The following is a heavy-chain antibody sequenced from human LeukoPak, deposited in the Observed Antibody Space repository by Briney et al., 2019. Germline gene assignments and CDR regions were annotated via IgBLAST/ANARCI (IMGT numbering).Heavy chain of an antibody. D-gene: IGHD6-13*01. V-gene: IGHV3-30*03. CDR3: ARDRSNSWTFDY. Sequence: GGSLRLSCAASGFTVSGYGMHWVRQAPGKGLEWMAVISYDGSYIYYADSVKGRFTISRDSSKNTLYLQMNSLRTDDTAVYYCARDRSNSWTFDYWGQGTLVTVSS. J-gene: IGHJ4*02. CDR1: GFTVSGYG. CDR2: ISYDGSYI.